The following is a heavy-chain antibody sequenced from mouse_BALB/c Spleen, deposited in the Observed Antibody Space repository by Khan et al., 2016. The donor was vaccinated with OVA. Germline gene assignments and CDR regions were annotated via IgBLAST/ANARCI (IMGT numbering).Heavy chain of an antibody. J-gene: IGHJ4*01. CDR3: ARCPVEAMDY. CDR1: AYIFTDYW. V-gene: IGHV1-52*01. D-gene: IGHD1-3*01. CDR2: IDPSDSET. Sequence: QVQLKQSGAELVRHGASVKLSCKASAYIFTDYWMNWVKQRPVQGLEWIGMIDPSDSETHYNQIFKVKATLTVDKSSSTAYMQHSSLTSEVSAVCYCARCPVEAMDYWGQGTSVPVSS.